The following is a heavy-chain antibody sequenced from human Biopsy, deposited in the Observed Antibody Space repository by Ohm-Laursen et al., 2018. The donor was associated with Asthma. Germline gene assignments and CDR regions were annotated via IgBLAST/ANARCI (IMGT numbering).Heavy chain of an antibody. D-gene: IGHD3-9*01. CDR3: ARTYYDFLTGQVNDAFDM. CDR1: GYTFINYA. J-gene: IGHJ3*02. V-gene: IGHV1-3*01. CDR2: INAGNGNT. Sequence: GASVKVSCKASGYTFINYAIHWVRQAPGQRLEWMGWINAGNGNTKYSQKFQGRVTISRDTSASTAYMDLSSLRSEDMAVYYCARTYYDFLTGQVNDAFDMWGQGTMVTVSS.